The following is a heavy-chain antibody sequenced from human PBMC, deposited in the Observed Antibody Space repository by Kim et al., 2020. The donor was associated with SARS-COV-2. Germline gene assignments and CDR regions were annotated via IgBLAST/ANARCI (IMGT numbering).Heavy chain of an antibody. V-gene: IGHV3-33*01. Sequence: YADSVKGRFTISRDNSKNTLYLQMNSLRAEDTAVYYCARSPRQALDAFDIWGQGTMVTVSS. CDR3: ARSPRQALDAFDI. J-gene: IGHJ3*02.